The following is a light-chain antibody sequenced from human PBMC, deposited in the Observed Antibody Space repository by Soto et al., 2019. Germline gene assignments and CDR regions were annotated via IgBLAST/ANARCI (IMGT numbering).Light chain of an antibody. CDR3: QSYDNNNVV. V-gene: IGLV6-57*02. J-gene: IGLJ2*01. Sequence: NFMLTQPHSVSESPGKTVTISCTGSSGSLASNYVQWYQQRPGSAPTTVIYEDNQRPSGVPDRFSGSIDSSSNSASLTISGLKTEDEADYYCQSYDNNNVVFGGGTKLTVL. CDR1: SGSLASNY. CDR2: EDN.